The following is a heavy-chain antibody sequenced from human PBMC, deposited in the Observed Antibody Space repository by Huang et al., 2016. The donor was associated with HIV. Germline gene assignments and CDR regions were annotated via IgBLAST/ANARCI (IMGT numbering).Heavy chain of an antibody. CDR3: ASPVSYGSYYDSGGFSV. Sequence: EVQLVQSGAEVKKPGESLKISCKGSGYRFSSYWNAWVRQKPGKGLEWMGIIYPAASDSGYSPSFQGQYTMSVEKSPATAHLHWRSLKSSDSALYSCASPVSYGSYYDSGGFSVWGQGTLVTVSS. V-gene: IGHV5-51*01. CDR2: IYPAASDS. D-gene: IGHD3-22*01. J-gene: IGHJ4*02. CDR1: GYRFSSYW.